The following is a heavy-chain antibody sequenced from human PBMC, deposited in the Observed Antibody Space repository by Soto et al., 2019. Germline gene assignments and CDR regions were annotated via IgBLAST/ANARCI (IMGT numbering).Heavy chain of an antibody. CDR2: ISYDGSNK. D-gene: IGHD5-18*01. V-gene: IGHV3-30-3*01. J-gene: IGHJ6*02. Sequence: PVGSLRLSCAASGFTFSSYAMHWVRQAPGKGLEWVAVISYDGSNKYYADSVKGRFTISRDNSKNTLYLQMNSLRAEDTAVYYCARDTAEYPHYYYGMDVWGQGTTVTVSS. CDR1: GFTFSSYA. CDR3: ARDTAEYPHYYYGMDV.